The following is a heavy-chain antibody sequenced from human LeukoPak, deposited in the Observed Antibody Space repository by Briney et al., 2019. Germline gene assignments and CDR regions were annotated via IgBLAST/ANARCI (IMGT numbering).Heavy chain of an antibody. CDR3: ARAYSSGWYGDFDY. CDR2: ISYDEGNK. CDR1: GFTFSINT. J-gene: IGHJ4*02. D-gene: IGHD6-19*01. Sequence: SGRSLRLSCAASGFTFSINTMHWVRQAPGKGLEWVAVISYDEGNKYYADSVKGRFTISRDNSKNTLYLQMNSLTAEDTAVYYCARAYSSGWYGDFDYWGQGTLVTVSS. V-gene: IGHV3-30-3*01.